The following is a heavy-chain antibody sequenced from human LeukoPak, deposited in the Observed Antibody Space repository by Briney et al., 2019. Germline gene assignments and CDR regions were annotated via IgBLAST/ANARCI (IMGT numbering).Heavy chain of an antibody. CDR3: AKDRVGPYYFDY. J-gene: IGHJ4*02. CDR2: ISGSGGST. V-gene: IGHV3-23*01. D-gene: IGHD3-10*01. Sequence: GGSLRLSCSASGFTFSTYWMSWVRQAPGKGLEWVSAISGSGGSTYYADSVKGRFTISRDNSKNTLYLQMNSLRAEDTAVYYCAKDRVGPYYFDYWGQGTLVTVSS. CDR1: GFTFSTYW.